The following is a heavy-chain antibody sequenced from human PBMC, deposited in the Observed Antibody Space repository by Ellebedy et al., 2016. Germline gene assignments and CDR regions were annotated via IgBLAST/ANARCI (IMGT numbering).Heavy chain of an antibody. CDR2: ISGSGGST. CDR3: ARGAYYASGSTTDF. J-gene: IGHJ4*02. D-gene: IGHD3-10*01. V-gene: IGHV3-23*01. CDR1: GFTFSTYT. Sequence: GGSLRLSCAASGFTFSTYTMNWVRQAPGKGLEWVSAISGSGGSTYYADSVKGRFTISRDNSKNTLYLQMNSLRAEDTAVYYCARGAYYASGSTTDFWGQGTLVTVS.